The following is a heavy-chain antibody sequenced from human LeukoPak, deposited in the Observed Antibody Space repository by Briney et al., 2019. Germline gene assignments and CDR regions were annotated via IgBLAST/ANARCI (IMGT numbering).Heavy chain of an antibody. CDR3: ARGGNSYGYYLPTFSYYGMDV. V-gene: IGHV3-21*01. Sequence: PGGSLRLSCAASGFTFSSYSMNWVRQAPGKGLEWVSSISSSSSYIYYADSVKGRFTISRDNAKNSLYLQMNSLRAEDTAVYYCARGGNSYGYYLPTFSYYGMDVWGQGTTVTVSS. CDR1: GFTFSSYS. CDR2: ISSSSSYI. J-gene: IGHJ6*02. D-gene: IGHD5-18*01.